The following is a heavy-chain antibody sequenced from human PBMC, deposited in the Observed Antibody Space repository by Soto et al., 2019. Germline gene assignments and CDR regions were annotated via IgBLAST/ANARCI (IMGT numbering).Heavy chain of an antibody. CDR2: IYHSGST. J-gene: IGHJ4*02. Sequence: SETLSLTCAVSGGSISRGGYSWSWIRQPPGKGLEWIGYIYHSGSTYYNPSLKSRVTISVDRSKNQFSLKLSSVTAADTAVHYCSRLPDYRRERPLVTVSS. CDR1: GGSISRGGYS. CDR3: SRLPDY. V-gene: IGHV4-30-2*01.